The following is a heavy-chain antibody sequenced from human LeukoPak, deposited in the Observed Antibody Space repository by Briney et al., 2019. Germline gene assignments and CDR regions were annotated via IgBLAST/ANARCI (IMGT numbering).Heavy chain of an antibody. CDR2: IYYSGST. CDR1: GGSISSYY. Sequence: SETLSLTCTVSGGSISSYYWSWIRQPPGKGLEWIGYIYYSGSTNYNPSLKSRVTISVDTSKNQFSLKLSSVTAADTAVYYCARETEVPAALDYWGQGTLVTVSS. D-gene: IGHD6-25*01. V-gene: IGHV4-59*01. J-gene: IGHJ4*02. CDR3: ARETEVPAALDY.